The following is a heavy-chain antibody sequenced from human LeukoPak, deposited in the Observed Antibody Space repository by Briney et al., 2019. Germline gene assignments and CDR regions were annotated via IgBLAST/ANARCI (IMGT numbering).Heavy chain of an antibody. CDR3: ATRRPGYCTNGVCYNYYYGMDV. CDR1: GYTLTELS. J-gene: IGHJ6*02. D-gene: IGHD2-8*01. Sequence: GASEKVSCKVSGYTLTELSMHWVRQAPGKGLEWMGGFDPEDGETIYAQKFQGRVTMTEDTSTDTAYMELSSLRSEDTAVYYCATRRPGYCTNGVCYNYYYGMDVWGQGTTVTVSS. CDR2: FDPEDGET. V-gene: IGHV1-24*01.